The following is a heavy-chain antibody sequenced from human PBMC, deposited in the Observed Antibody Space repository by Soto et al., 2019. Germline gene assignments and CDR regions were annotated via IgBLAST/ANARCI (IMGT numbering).Heavy chain of an antibody. CDR3: GGSCSSSAGCYPKYAVDV. J-gene: IGHJ6*02. CDR1: GGSISGDGYS. Sequence: TLSLTCAASGGSISGDGYSWSWTRQPPGMGLQWSGYIYHNGNKYNTRPLKSRVTISVDSSKTGFSEKLSSVTAADTVVYYCGGSCSSSAGCYPKYAVDVWGQGTTVTVSS. CDR2: IYHNGNK. D-gene: IGHD2-2*01. V-gene: IGHV4-30-2*01.